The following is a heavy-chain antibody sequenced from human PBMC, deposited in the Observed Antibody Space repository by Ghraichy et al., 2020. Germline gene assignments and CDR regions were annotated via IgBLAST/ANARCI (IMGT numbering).Heavy chain of an antibody. V-gene: IGHV4-34*01. CDR2: INHSGST. CDR1: GGSFSGYY. CDR3: ARASTAGYQHFDY. Sequence: SETLSLTCAVYGGSFSGYYWSWIRQPPGKGLEWIGEINHSGSTNYNPSLKSRVTISVDTSKNQFSLKLSSVTAADTAVYYCARASTAGYQHFDYWGQGTLVTVSS. J-gene: IGHJ4*02. D-gene: IGHD3-9*01.